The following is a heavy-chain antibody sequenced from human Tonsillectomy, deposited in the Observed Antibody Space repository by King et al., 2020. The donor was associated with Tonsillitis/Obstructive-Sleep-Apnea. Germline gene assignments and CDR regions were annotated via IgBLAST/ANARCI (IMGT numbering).Heavy chain of an antibody. CDR2: IYPGDSDT. Sequence: QLVQSGAEVKKPGESLKISCKGSGYSFTSYWIGWVRQMPGKGLEWMGIIYPGDSDTRYSPSFKGQVTIPDDKSISTAYLQCSSLTASDTAMYYWARRVGATRDDAFDIWGQGTMVTVSS. D-gene: IGHD1-26*01. CDR3: ARRVGATRDDAFDI. CDR1: GYSFTSYW. V-gene: IGHV5-51*03. J-gene: IGHJ3*02.